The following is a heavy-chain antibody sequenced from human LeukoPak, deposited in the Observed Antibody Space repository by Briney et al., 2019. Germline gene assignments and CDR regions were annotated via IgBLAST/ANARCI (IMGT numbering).Heavy chain of an antibody. Sequence: GGSLRLSCAASGFTFSGSCMSWVRQTPGKGLEGVANIDRDGSEGYYVDSVRGRFTISRDNAKNSLYLQMNSLRAEDTAVYYCARKRGYSHGDYWGQGTLVTVSS. J-gene: IGHJ4*02. D-gene: IGHD5-18*01. CDR1: GFTFSGSC. CDR3: ARKRGYSHGDY. V-gene: IGHV3-7*01. CDR2: IDRDGSEG.